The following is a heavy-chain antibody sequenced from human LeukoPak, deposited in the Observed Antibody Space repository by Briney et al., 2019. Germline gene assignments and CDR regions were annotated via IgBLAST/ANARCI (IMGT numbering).Heavy chain of an antibody. CDR2: INHSGST. J-gene: IGHJ4*02. CDR1: GGSFSGYY. D-gene: IGHD6-19*01. V-gene: IGHV4-34*01. CDR3: ARGGRSGWRTPNDDY. Sequence: SSETLSLTCAVYGGSFSGYYWSWIRQPPGKGLEWTGEINHSGSTNYNPSLKSRVTISVDTLKNQFSLKLSSVTAADTAVYYCARGGRSGWRTPNDDYGGQGTLVTVSS.